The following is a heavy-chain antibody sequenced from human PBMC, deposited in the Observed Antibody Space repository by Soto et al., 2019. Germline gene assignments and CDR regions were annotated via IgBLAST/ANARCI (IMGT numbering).Heavy chain of an antibody. Sequence: TPSQICAFFGGSTGSYNWWSSFCQSPGKGLDWIGEVHHRDGAKYNPSLQSRVTISVDKSKNEFSLRVNSVTAADTAMYYCVCRVEDISYDYYGMDVWVKGNTVT. CDR2: VHHRDGA. D-gene: IGHD2-15*01. V-gene: IGHV4-4*02. J-gene: IGHJ6*04. CDR3: VCRVEDISYDYYGMDV. CDR1: GGSTGSYNW.